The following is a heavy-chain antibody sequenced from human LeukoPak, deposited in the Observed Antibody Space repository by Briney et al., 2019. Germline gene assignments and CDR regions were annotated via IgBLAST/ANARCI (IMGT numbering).Heavy chain of an antibody. V-gene: IGHV3-23*01. J-gene: IGHJ4*02. CDR3: AKGDDGSGYSENGDY. D-gene: IGHD3-10*01. CDR2: ISDSGDRT. Sequence: PGGSLRLSCAASGFTFSSYALTWVRQAPGKGLEWVSSISDSGDRTHYADSVKGRFTISRVNSKNTLYLQMNSLRAEDTAVYYCAKGDDGSGYSENGDYWGQGTLVTVSS. CDR1: GFTFSSYA.